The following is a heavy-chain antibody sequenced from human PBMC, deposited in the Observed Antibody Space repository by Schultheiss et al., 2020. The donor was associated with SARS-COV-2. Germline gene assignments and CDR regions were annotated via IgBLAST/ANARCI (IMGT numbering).Heavy chain of an antibody. Sequence: GGSLRLSCAASGFTFSDYNMNWVRQAPGKGLEWVSSISSSSTFIHYADSVKGRFTISRDNSKNTLYLQMNSLRAEDTAVYYCAKESPLNYYDSSGSDYWGQGTLVTVSS. V-gene: IGHV3-21*04. CDR2: ISSSSTFI. CDR3: AKESPLNYYDSSGSDY. J-gene: IGHJ4*02. CDR1: GFTFSDYN. D-gene: IGHD3-22*01.